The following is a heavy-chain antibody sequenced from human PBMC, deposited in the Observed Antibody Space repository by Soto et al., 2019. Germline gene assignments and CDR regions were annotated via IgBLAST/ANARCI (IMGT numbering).Heavy chain of an antibody. CDR1: GDSISNVHYF. V-gene: IGHV4-39*01. Sequence: SETLSLTCTVSGDSISNVHYFWSWIRQSPDKGLEWIGHIYNGGSIYNNPSLKSRVTISVDTSKNQFSLKLSSVTAADAAVYYCARHRAGIAVAGPDNFDYWGQGTLVTVSS. J-gene: IGHJ4*02. CDR3: ARHRAGIAVAGPDNFDY. D-gene: IGHD6-19*01. CDR2: IYNGGSI.